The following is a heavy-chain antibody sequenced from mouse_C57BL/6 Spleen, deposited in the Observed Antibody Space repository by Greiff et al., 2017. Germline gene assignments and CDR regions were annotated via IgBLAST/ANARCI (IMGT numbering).Heavy chain of an antibody. J-gene: IGHJ3*01. CDR1: GYTFTSYW. D-gene: IGHD1-1*01. Sequence: QVQLKESGAELVMPGASVKLSCKASGYTFTSYWMHWVKQRPGQGLEWIGEIDPSDSYTNYNQKFKGKSTLTVDKSSSTAYMQLSSLTSEDSAVYYCARDGHNLLPIAYWGQGTLVTVSA. CDR2: IDPSDSYT. V-gene: IGHV1-69*01. CDR3: ARDGHNLLPIAY.